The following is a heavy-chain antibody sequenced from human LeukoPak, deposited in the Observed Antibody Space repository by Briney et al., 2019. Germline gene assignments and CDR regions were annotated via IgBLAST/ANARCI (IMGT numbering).Heavy chain of an antibody. CDR1: GYTFTGYY. Sequence: ASVKVSCKASGYTFTGYYMHWVRQAPGQGLEWMGWINPNSGGTNYAQKFQDRVTMTRDTSISTAYMGLSRLRSDDTAVYYCARDDSGNYYYYGMDVWGQGTTVTVSS. CDR3: ARDDSGNYYYYGMDV. J-gene: IGHJ6*02. V-gene: IGHV1-2*02. CDR2: INPNSGGT. D-gene: IGHD1-26*01.